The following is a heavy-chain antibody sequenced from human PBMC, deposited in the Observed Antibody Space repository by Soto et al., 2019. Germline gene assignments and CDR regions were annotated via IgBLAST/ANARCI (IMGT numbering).Heavy chain of an antibody. D-gene: IGHD2-2*01. J-gene: IGHJ4*02. CDR1: GGSLSTGNHH. Sequence: PSETLSLTCTASGGSLSTGNHHWSWLRQAPGKGLECVRYIYYSGSTNFNPSLKSRVTISVDTSKSQFSLKLSSVTAADTAFYFCASAQYLYPYDYWGRGTLVTGSA. CDR3: ASAQYLYPYDY. CDR2: IYYSGST. V-gene: IGHV4-61*01.